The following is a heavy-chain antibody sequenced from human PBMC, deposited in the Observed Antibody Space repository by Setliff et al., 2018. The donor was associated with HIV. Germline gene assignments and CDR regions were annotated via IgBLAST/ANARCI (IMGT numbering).Heavy chain of an antibody. CDR2: NYHSGST. CDR1: GYSISSGYY. V-gene: IGHV4-38-2*02. Sequence: PSETLSLTCTVSGYSISSGYYWGWIRQPPGKGLEWIGSNYHSGSTSYNPSLKSRVTISVDTSKNHFSLKLSSVTAADTAVYYCASPSSGYFDYWGQGTLVTVS. J-gene: IGHJ4*02. CDR3: ASPSSGYFDY.